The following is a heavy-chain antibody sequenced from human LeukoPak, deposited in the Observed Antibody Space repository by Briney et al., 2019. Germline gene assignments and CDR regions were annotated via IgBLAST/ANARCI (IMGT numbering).Heavy chain of an antibody. CDR2: INPNSGGT. V-gene: IGHV1-2*02. Sequence: GASVKVSCKASGYTFTGYYMHWVRQAPGQGLEWMGWINPNSGGTNYAQKFQGRVTMTRDTSISTAYMELSRLRSDDTAVYCCARDGVPMIVVDYTLNFDYWGQGTLVTVSS. CDR3: ARDGVPMIVVDYTLNFDY. J-gene: IGHJ4*02. D-gene: IGHD3-22*01. CDR1: GYTFTGYY.